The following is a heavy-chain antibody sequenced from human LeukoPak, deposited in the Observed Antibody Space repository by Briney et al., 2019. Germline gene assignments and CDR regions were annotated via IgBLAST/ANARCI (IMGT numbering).Heavy chain of an antibody. CDR2: ISSNGGST. V-gene: IGHV3-64*02. CDR3: ARVEYCAMTSCYTGPLDY. J-gene: IGHJ4*02. D-gene: IGHD2-2*01. Sequence: GGSLRLSYAASGFTFSDYAMHWVRQAPGKGLEYVSAISSNGGSTYYADSVQGRFTISRDNSKNTLDLQMGSLRGEDMAVYYCARVEYCAMTSCYTGPLDYWGQGTLVTVYS. CDR1: GFTFSDYA.